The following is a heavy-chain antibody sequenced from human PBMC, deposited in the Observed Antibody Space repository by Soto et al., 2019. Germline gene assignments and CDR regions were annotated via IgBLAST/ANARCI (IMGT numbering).Heavy chain of an antibody. Sequence: SETLSLTCTVSGVSISSGDYYWSWIRQTPGKGLEWIGYIYYSENTYYNPSLKSRVAISGDTSKNQFSLRLSSVTAADTAVYYCARAVTVVWFDPWGQGTLVTVSS. CDR1: GVSISSGDYY. J-gene: IGHJ5*02. D-gene: IGHD4-17*01. CDR3: ARAVTVVWFDP. V-gene: IGHV4-30-4*01. CDR2: IYYSENT.